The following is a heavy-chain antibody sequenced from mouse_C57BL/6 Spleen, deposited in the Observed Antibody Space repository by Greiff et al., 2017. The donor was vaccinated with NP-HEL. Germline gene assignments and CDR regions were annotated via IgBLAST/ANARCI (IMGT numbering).Heavy chain of an antibody. CDR3: AGYLYYFDY. J-gene: IGHJ2*01. CDR2: ISYDGSN. CDR1: GYSITSGYY. V-gene: IGHV3-6*01. Sequence: EVQLQQSGPGLVKPSQSLSLTCSVTGYSITSGYYWNWIRQFPGNKLEWMGYISYDGSNNYNPSLKNRISITRDTSKNQFFLKLNSVTTEDTATYYCAGYLYYFDYWGQGTTLTVSS.